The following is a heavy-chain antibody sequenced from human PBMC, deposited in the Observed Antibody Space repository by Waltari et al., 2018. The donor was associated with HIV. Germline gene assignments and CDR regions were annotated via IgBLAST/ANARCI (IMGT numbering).Heavy chain of an antibody. CDR2: INSDGGST. D-gene: IGHD3-22*01. V-gene: IGHV3-74*01. Sequence: EVQLVESGGGLVQPGGSLRLSCAASGFTFSSYWMHWVRQAPGKGLVWVSRINSDGGSTSYADSGKGRFTISRDNAKNTLYLQMNSLRAEDTAVYYCASRLYYDSSGYYFFWGQGTLVTVSS. CDR3: ASRLYYDSSGYYFF. CDR1: GFTFSSYW. J-gene: IGHJ4*02.